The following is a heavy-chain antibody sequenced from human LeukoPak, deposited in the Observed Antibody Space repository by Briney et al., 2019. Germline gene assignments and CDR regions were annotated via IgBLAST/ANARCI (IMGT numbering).Heavy chain of an antibody. CDR2: IYYSGSS. D-gene: IGHD6-19*01. V-gene: IGHV4-59*08. CDR1: GGSISSFY. Sequence: SETLSLTCTGSGGSISSFYWNWIRQPPGKELEWLGFIYYSGSSNYNPSLKSRITISVDTSKNQFSLNLSSVTAADTAVYYCARHRGYSSGLFEYWGQGTLVTVSS. J-gene: IGHJ4*02. CDR3: ARHRGYSSGLFEY.